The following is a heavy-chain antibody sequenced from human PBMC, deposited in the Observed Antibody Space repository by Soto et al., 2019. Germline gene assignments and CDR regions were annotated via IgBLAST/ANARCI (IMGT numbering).Heavy chain of an antibody. J-gene: IGHJ4*02. D-gene: IGHD1-1*01. CDR2: ISSSTTNI. V-gene: IGHV3-21*01. CDR1: GFTFSSSS. Sequence: PGGALRLSCAASGFTFSSSSMNWVRQAPGKGLEWVSSISSSTTNIYYADSVKGRFTISRDNAKNSLYLQMNSLRAEDTAVYYCARDLAAMPGIFACWGQGALVIVSS. CDR3: ARDLAAMPGIFAC.